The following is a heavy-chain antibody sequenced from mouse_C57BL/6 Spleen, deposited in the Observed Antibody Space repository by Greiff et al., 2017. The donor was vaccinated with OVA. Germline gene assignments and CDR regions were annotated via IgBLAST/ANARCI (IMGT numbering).Heavy chain of an antibody. CDR3: TRFDIFFYYAMDY. CDR2: IRNKANNHAT. Sequence: EVQVVESGGGLVQPGGSMKLSCAASGFTFSDAWMDWVRQSPEKGLEWVAEIRNKANNHATYYAESVKGRFTISRDDSKSSVYLQMNSLRAEDTGIYYCTRFDIFFYYAMDYWGQGTSVTVSS. J-gene: IGHJ4*01. CDR1: GFTFSDAW. V-gene: IGHV6-6*01.